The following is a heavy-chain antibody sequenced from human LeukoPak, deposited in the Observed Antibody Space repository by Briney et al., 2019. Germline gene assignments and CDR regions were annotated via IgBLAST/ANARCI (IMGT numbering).Heavy chain of an antibody. CDR1: GFTFSSYA. J-gene: IGHJ4*02. V-gene: IGHV3-23*01. CDR2: ISSSGDST. Sequence: GGSLRLSCAASGFTFSSYAMGWVRQAPGKGLEWVSAISSSGDSTYYADSVKGRFTISRDKSKNMLYLQMNSLRAEDTAVYYCAKGRIAAAVTAYFDYWGQGILVTVSS. D-gene: IGHD6-13*01. CDR3: AKGRIAAAVTAYFDY.